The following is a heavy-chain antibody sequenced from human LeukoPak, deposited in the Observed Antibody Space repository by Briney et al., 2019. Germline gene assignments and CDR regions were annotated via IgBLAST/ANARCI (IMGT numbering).Heavy chain of an antibody. CDR3: ARGMRIAVAGYRFDP. J-gene: IGHJ5*02. V-gene: IGHV4-59*01. CDR2: VSYAGT. Sequence: SGTLSLTCTVSGGSIDTFFWTWIRQPPGKGLEWIGYVSYAGTSYNPSLKSRLTISLDTSKTQFFLNLTSVTAADTGVYYCARGMRIAVAGYRFDPWGQGTLVTVSS. D-gene: IGHD6-19*01. CDR1: GGSIDTFF.